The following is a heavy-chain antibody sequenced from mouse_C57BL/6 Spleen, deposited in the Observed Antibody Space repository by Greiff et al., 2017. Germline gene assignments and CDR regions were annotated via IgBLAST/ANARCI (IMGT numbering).Heavy chain of an antibody. J-gene: IGHJ1*03. V-gene: IGHV1-4*01. Sequence: VQLQQSGAELARPGASVKMSCKASGYTFTSYTMHWVKQRPGQGLEWIGYINPSSGYTKYNQKFKDKATLTADKSSSTAYMQLSSLTSEDSAVYDCAREGGFLLRYFDVWGTGTTVTVSS. D-gene: IGHD1-1*01. CDR2: INPSSGYT. CDR1: GYTFTSYT. CDR3: AREGGFLLRYFDV.